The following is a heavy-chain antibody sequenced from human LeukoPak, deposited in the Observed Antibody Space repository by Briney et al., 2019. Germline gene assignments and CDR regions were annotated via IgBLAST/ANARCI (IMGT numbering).Heavy chain of an antibody. Sequence: PGGSLRLSCAASGFTVSSNYMSWVRQAPGKGLEWVSVIYSGGSTYYADSVKGRFTISRDNSKNTLYLQMNSLRAEDTAVYYCAREIVVVPAAGMGSYYYYGMDVWGKGTTVTVSS. V-gene: IGHV3-53*01. D-gene: IGHD2-2*01. CDR1: GFTVSSNY. CDR3: AREIVVVPAAGMGSYYYYGMDV. CDR2: IYSGGST. J-gene: IGHJ6*04.